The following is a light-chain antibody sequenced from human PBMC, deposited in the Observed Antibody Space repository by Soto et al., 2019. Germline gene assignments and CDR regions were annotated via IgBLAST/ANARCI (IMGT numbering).Light chain of an antibody. Sequence: QSVLTQSPSVSGAPGQSVTISCTGSSSNIGAGYDVHWYQQLPGTAPKLLIYGNINRPSGVPDRFSGSKSGTSASLAITGLQAEDEADYYCQSYDTSLSGFYVFGTGTKVT. J-gene: IGLJ1*01. CDR2: GNI. CDR3: QSYDTSLSGFYV. V-gene: IGLV1-40*01. CDR1: SSNIGAGYD.